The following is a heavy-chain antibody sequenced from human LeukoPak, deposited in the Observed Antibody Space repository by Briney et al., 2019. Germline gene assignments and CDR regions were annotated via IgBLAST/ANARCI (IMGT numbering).Heavy chain of an antibody. Sequence: KPSETLSLTCTVSGGSISSYYWSWIRQPPGKGLEWIGYIYYSGSTDYNPSLKSRVTISVDTSKNQFSLKLSSVTAADTAVYYCARQFRLRDAFDIWGQGTMVTVSS. CDR3: ARQFRLRDAFDI. CDR1: GGSISSYY. D-gene: IGHD4-17*01. CDR2: IYYSGST. V-gene: IGHV4-59*08. J-gene: IGHJ3*02.